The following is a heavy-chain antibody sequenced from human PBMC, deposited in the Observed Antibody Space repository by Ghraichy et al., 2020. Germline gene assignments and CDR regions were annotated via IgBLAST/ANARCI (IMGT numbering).Heavy chain of an antibody. V-gene: IGHV4-39*01. D-gene: IGHD4-23*01. CDR2: IYYSGST. J-gene: IGHJ4*02. CDR3: ARRPDYGGNSVWGDYFDY. CDR1: GGSISSSSYY. Sequence: SETLSLTCTVSGGSISSSSYYWGWIRQPPGKGLEWIGSIYYSGSTYYNPSLKSRVTISVDTSKNQFSLKLSSVTAADTAVYYCARRPDYGGNSVWGDYFDYWGQGTLVTVSS.